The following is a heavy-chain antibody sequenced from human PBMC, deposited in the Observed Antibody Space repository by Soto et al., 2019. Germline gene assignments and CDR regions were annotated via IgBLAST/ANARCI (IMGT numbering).Heavy chain of an antibody. CDR2: IYTGGST. D-gene: IGHD4-17*01. CDR1: GFTVSSDY. Sequence: EVQLVESGGGLIQPGGSLRLSCAASGFTVSSDYMSWVRQAPGKGLEWVSVIYTGGSTYYADSVKGRFTFSRDNSKNTLYLQMNSLRPEDTAVYYCARAYGGNPALFDPWGQGSLVTVSS. J-gene: IGHJ5*02. V-gene: IGHV3-53*01. CDR3: ARAYGGNPALFDP.